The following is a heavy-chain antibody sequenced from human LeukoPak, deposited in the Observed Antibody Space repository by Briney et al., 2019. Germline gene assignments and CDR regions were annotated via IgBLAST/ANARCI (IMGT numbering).Heavy chain of an antibody. V-gene: IGHV3-33*06. CDR1: GFTFSDFG. D-gene: IGHD3-3*01. CDR2: IWSDGSHK. CDR3: AKDSNEFGDSQLDF. J-gene: IGHJ4*02. Sequence: PGRSLTVSCAASGFTFSDFGVHWVRQAPGKGLEWVAVIWSDGSHKYYDDSVKGRFTISRDNSKSTLYLQMNDLRAGDTAVYYCAKDSNEFGDSQLDFWGQGTLVTVSS.